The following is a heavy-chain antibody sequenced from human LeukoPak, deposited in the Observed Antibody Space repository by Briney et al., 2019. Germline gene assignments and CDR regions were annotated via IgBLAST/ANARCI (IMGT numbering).Heavy chain of an antibody. CDR3: ARTTYYYDSSGRWGFDY. CDR1: GYTFTSYD. CDR2: INPNSGGT. J-gene: IGHJ4*02. V-gene: IGHV1-2*02. D-gene: IGHD3-22*01. Sequence: ASVKVSCKASGYTFTSYDINWVRQAPGQGLEWMGWINPNSGGTNYAQKFQGRVTMTRDTSISTAYMELSRLRSDDTAVYYCARTTYYYDSSGRWGFDYWGQGTLVTVSS.